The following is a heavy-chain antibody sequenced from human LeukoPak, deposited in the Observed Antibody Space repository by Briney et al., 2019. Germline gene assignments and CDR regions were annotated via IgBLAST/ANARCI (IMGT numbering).Heavy chain of an antibody. V-gene: IGHV5-51*01. J-gene: IGHJ4*02. Sequence: GESLKISCKGSGYSFTSYWIGWGRQMPGKGLEWMGIIYPGDSDTRYSPSFQGQVTISADKSISTAYLQWSSLKASDTAMYYCAVQAYSSGWYFDYWGQGTLVTVSS. CDR1: GYSFTSYW. CDR3: AVQAYSSGWYFDY. CDR2: IYPGDSDT. D-gene: IGHD6-19*01.